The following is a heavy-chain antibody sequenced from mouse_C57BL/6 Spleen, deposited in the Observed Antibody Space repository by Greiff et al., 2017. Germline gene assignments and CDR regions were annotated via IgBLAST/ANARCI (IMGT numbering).Heavy chain of an antibody. J-gene: IGHJ3*01. D-gene: IGHD2-4*01. CDR3: AKTYDYGAWFAY. CDR1: GFSLTSYG. Sequence: VQLQESGPGLVQPSQSLSITCTVSGFSLTSYGVHWVRQSPGKGLEWLGVIWRGGSTDYNAAFMSRLSITKDNSKSQVFFKMNSLQAEDTAIYCGAKTYDYGAWFAYWGQGTLVTVSA. V-gene: IGHV2-5*01. CDR2: IWRGGST.